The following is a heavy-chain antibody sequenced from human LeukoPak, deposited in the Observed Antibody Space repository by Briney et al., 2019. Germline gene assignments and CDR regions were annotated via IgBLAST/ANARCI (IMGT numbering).Heavy chain of an antibody. Sequence: GRSLRLSCAASGFIFSSYGMHWVRQAPGKGLEWVAVIWYDGSNKYYADSVKGRFTISRDNSKNTLYLQMNSLRAEDTAVYYCAKDPGIAVAGTREYFQHWGQGTLVTVSS. D-gene: IGHD6-19*01. CDR2: IWYDGSNK. V-gene: IGHV3-33*06. CDR3: AKDPGIAVAGTREYFQH. J-gene: IGHJ1*01. CDR1: GFIFSSYG.